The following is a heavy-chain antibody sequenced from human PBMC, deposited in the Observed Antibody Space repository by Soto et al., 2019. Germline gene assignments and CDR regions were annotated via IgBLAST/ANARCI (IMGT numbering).Heavy chain of an antibody. J-gene: IGHJ4*02. Sequence: QVQLVQSGAEVKKPGASVKVSCKASGYTFTSYDIHWVRQATGQGLEWMGWMNPNSGNTGYAQKLQGRVIMTGNSSISTGFIGLSSVRSEDTAVYYVARVSRSTFFGVVITNYLDYWGQGTLVTVSS. V-gene: IGHV1-8*01. D-gene: IGHD3-3*01. CDR3: ARVSRSTFFGVVITNYLDY. CDR1: GYTFTSYD. CDR2: MNPNSGNT.